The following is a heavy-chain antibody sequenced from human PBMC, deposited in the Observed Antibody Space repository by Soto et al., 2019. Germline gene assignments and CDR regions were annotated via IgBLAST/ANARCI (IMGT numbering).Heavy chain of an antibody. V-gene: IGHV3-23*04. CDR1: GFTFSSYS. CDR2: ISGSGGST. J-gene: IGHJ4*02. Sequence: EVQLVESGGGLVKPGGSLRLSCAASGFTFSSYSMNWVRQAPGKGLEWVSAISGSGGSTYYADSVKGRFTISRDNSKNTLYLQMNSLRAEDTAVYYCAKISRGYSGYDLFDYWGQGTLVTVSS. D-gene: IGHD5-12*01. CDR3: AKISRGYSGYDLFDY.